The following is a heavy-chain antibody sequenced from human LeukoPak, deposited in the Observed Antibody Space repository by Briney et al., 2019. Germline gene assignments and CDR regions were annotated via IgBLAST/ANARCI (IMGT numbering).Heavy chain of an antibody. CDR3: ARGTAAAANRNWFDS. J-gene: IGHJ5*01. D-gene: IGHD6-13*01. CDR2: IYSGGST. CDR1: GFTVSSNY. Sequence: GGSLRLSCAASGFTVSSNYMSWVRQAPGKGLEWVSVIYSGGSTYYADSVKGRFTMSRDNSRNTVYLQMDSLRAEDTAVYFCARGTAAAANRNWFDSWGQGTLVTVSS. V-gene: IGHV3-53*01.